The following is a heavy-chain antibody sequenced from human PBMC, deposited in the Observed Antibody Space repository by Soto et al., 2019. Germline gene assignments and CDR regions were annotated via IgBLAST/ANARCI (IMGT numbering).Heavy chain of an antibody. CDR3: ARGDIVVVPARSPYYYYGMDV. J-gene: IGHJ6*02. Sequence: QVQLVQSGAEVKKPGASVKVSCKASGYTFTGYYMHWVRQAPGQGLEWMGWINPNSGGTNYAQKFQGWVTMTRDTSISTAYMELSRLRSDDTAVYYCARGDIVVVPARSPYYYYGMDVWGQGTTVTVSS. V-gene: IGHV1-2*04. CDR1: GYTFTGYY. CDR2: INPNSGGT. D-gene: IGHD2-2*01.